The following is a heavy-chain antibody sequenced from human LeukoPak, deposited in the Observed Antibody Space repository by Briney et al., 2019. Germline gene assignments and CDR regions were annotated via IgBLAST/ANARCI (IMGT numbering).Heavy chain of an antibody. CDR2: ISSSSSTI. V-gene: IGHV3-48*04. Sequence: GGSLRLSCAASGFTFSSYSMNWVRQAPGKGLEWVSYISSSSSTIYYADSVKGRFTISRDNAKNSLYLQMNSLRAEDTAVYYCARGGWELNDAFDIWGQGTMDTVSS. CDR3: ARGGWELNDAFDI. J-gene: IGHJ3*02. CDR1: GFTFSSYS. D-gene: IGHD1-26*01.